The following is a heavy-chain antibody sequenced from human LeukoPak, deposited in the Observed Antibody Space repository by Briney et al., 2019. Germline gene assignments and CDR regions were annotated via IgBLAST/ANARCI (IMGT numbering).Heavy chain of an antibody. CDR1: GDSVSSNSAA. V-gene: IGHV6-1*01. J-gene: IGHJ4*02. D-gene: IGHD3-22*01. Sequence: SQTLSLTCAISGDSVSSNSAAWDWIRQSPSRGLEWLGRTYYRSKWYNDYAVSVKSRITINPDTSKNQFSLQLNSVTPEDTAVYYCARGPSRHYYDSSGYFDYWGLGTLVTVSS. CDR3: ARGPSRHYYDSSGYFDY. CDR2: TYYRSKWYN.